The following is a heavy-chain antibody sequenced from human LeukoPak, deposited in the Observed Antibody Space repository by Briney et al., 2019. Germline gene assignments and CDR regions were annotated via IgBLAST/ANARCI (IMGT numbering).Heavy chain of an antibody. CDR3: ARSTSGHNWFDP. Sequence: PGGSLRLSCAASGFTVSSNYMSWVRQAPGKGLEWVSVIYSGGSTYYADSVKGRFTISRDNSKNTPYVQMNSLRAEDTAVYYCARSTSGHNWFDPWGQGTLVTVSS. CDR2: IYSGGST. V-gene: IGHV3-53*01. J-gene: IGHJ5*02. D-gene: IGHD6-25*01. CDR1: GFTVSSNY.